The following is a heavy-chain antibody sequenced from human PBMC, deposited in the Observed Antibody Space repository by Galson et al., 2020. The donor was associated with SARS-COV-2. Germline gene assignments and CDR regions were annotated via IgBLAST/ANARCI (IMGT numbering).Heavy chain of an antibody. CDR2: IIPIFGTA. J-gene: IGHJ6*03. CDR1: GGTFSSYA. V-gene: IGHV1-69*13. D-gene: IGHD3-22*01. CDR3: ARGLWSSGSRDYYYYYYYMDV. Sequence: SVKVSWKASGGTFSSYAISWVRQAPGQGLEWMGGIIPIFGTANYAQKFQGRVTITADESTSTAYMELSSLRSEDTAVYYCARGLWSSGSRDYYYYYYYMDVWGKGTTVTVSS.